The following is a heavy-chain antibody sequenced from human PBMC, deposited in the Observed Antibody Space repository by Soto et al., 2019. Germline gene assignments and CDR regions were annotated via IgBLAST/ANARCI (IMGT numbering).Heavy chain of an antibody. CDR3: ARVSGLLWFGELSP. V-gene: IGHV3-30-3*01. J-gene: IGHJ5*02. D-gene: IGHD3-10*01. CDR2: ISYDGSNK. CDR1: GFTFSSYA. Sequence: GGSLRLSCAASGFTFSSYAMHWVRQAPGKGLEWVAVISYDGSNKYYADSVKGRFTISRDNSKNTLYLQMNSLRAEDTAVYYCARVSGLLWFGELSPWGQGTLVTVSS.